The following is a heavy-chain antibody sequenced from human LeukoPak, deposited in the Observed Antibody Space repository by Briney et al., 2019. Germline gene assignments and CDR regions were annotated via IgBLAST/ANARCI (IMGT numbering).Heavy chain of an antibody. D-gene: IGHD2-15*01. CDR2: ISGSGGST. J-gene: IGHJ6*02. CDR3: ARVGCSGGSCLYYYYGMDV. V-gene: IGHV3-23*01. CDR1: GFTFSSYA. Sequence: PGGSLRLSCAASGFTFSSYAMSWVRQAPGKGLEWVSGISGSGGSTHYADSVKGRFTISRDNAENSLYLQMNSLRAEDTAVYYCARVGCSGGSCLYYYYGMDVWGQGTTVTVSS.